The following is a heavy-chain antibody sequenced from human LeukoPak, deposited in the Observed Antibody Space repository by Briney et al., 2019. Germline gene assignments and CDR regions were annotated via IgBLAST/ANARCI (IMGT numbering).Heavy chain of an antibody. CDR3: ATFTPYCGGDCPDY. CDR2: FDPEDGET. J-gene: IGHJ4*02. Sequence: ASVKVSCKVSGYTLTELSMHWVRQAPRKGLEWMGGFDPEDGETIYAQKFQGRVTMTEDTSTDTAYMELSSLRSEDTAVYYCATFTPYCGGDCPDYWGQGTLVTVSS. CDR1: GYTLTELS. D-gene: IGHD2-21*02. V-gene: IGHV1-24*01.